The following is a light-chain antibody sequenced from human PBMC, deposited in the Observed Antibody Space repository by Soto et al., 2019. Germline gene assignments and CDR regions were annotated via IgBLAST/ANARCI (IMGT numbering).Light chain of an antibody. CDR2: EVS. Sequence: QSALTQPASVSGSPGQSITISCTGTSSDVGGYNYVARYQQHPGKAPKPMIYEVSHRPSRVSNRFSGSKSGNTPSLTISALQTEAEAVYYCSSQTSSSTVFGGGTKLTVL. V-gene: IGLV2-14*01. CDR3: SSQTSSSTV. CDR1: SSDVGGYNY. J-gene: IGLJ3*02.